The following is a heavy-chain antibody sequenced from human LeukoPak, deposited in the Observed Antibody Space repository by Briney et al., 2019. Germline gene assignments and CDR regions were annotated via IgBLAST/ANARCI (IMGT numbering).Heavy chain of an antibody. CDR2: IYYSGST. Sequence: SETLSLTCTVSGGSISGYYWSWIRQPPGKGLEWIGYIYYSGSTNYNPSLKSRVTISVDTSKNQFSLKLSSVTAADTAVYYCARVAPYGGPVDWFDPWGQGTLVTVSS. D-gene: IGHD4-23*01. V-gene: IGHV4-59*01. CDR3: ARVAPYGGPVDWFDP. CDR1: GGSISGYY. J-gene: IGHJ5*02.